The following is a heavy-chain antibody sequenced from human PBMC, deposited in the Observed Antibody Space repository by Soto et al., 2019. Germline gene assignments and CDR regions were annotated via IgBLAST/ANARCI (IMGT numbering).Heavy chain of an antibody. J-gene: IGHJ4*02. D-gene: IGHD5-12*01. CDR1: GGSISGHS. CDR3: VRGRSYSVYDF. Sequence: PSETLSLTCTVSGGSISGHSWIWIRQPAGRGLEWIGHIYPSGSTSYNPSLRSRVTVSLDTSKNQIFLNLTSVTAADTAVFYCVRGRSYSVYDFWGPGTLVTVSS. CDR2: IYPSGST. V-gene: IGHV4-4*07.